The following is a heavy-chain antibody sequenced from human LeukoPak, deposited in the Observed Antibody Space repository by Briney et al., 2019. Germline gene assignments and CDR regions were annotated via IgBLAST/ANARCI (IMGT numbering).Heavy chain of an antibody. D-gene: IGHD3-10*01. J-gene: IGHJ3*01. Sequence: PSETLSLTCTVSGGSISSYYWSWVRQAPGKGLEWVAVIYSGGTTYYADSVKGRFTISRDNSKNTVYLQMNSLRVEDTAVYYCAREPYGSGSPWAFDVWGQGTMVTVSS. V-gene: IGHV3-66*01. CDR1: GGSISSYY. CDR2: IYSGGTT. CDR3: AREPYGSGSPWAFDV.